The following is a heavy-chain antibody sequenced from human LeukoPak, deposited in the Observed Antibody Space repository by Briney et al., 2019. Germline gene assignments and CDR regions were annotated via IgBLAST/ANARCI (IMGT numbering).Heavy chain of an antibody. CDR1: GFTFSSYG. V-gene: IGHV3-30*18. D-gene: IGHD3-22*01. CDR2: ISYDGSNK. CDR3: AKPLTPYYDSSGYRIDY. J-gene: IGHJ4*02. Sequence: PGGSLGLSCAASGFTFSSYGMHWVRQAPGKGLEWVAVISYDGSNKYYADSVKGRFTISRDNPKNTLYLQMNSLRAEDTAVYYCAKPLTPYYDSSGYRIDYWGQGTLVTVSS.